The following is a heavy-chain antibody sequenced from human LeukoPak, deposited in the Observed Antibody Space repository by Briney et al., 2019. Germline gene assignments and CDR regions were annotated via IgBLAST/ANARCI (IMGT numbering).Heavy chain of an antibody. CDR2: INPNSGGT. D-gene: IGHD5-12*01. Sequence: ASVKVSCKASGYTFTGYYMHWVRQAPGQGLEWMGWINPNSGGTNYAQKFQGRVTMTRDTSISTAYMELSRLRSDDTAVYYCARDRRGYSGYDLLFDHWGQGTLVTVSS. CDR1: GYTFTGYY. V-gene: IGHV1-2*02. J-gene: IGHJ4*02. CDR3: ARDRRGYSGYDLLFDH.